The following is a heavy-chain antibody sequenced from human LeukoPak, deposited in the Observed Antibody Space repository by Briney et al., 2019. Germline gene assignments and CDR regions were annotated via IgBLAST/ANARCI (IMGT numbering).Heavy chain of an antibody. V-gene: IGHV1-2*02. CDR1: GYTFAAYY. J-gene: IGHJ2*01. CDR2: ISPNSGGT. D-gene: IGHD7-27*01. Sequence: ASVKVSCKTSGYTFAAYYIHWVRQAPGQGLEWMGWISPNSGGTDYAQKFQGRVTMTRDTSISTAYVELSSLTSDDTAVYYCAIQPWGSGNNWYFDLWGRGTLVTVSS. CDR3: AIQPWGSGNNWYFDL.